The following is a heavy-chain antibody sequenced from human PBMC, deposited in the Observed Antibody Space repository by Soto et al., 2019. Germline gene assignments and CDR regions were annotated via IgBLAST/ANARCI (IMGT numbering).Heavy chain of an antibody. V-gene: IGHV3-30*18. D-gene: IGHD3-10*01. CDR2: ISYDGSNK. J-gene: IGHJ6*02. CDR1: GFTFSSYG. CDR3: AKDLNSITMVRGVIITTPYYYGMDV. Sequence: PGGSLRLSCAASGFTFSSYGMHWVRQAPGKGLEWVAVISYDGSNKYYADSVKGRFTISRDNSKSTLYLQMNSLRAEDTAVYYCAKDLNSITMVRGVIITTPYYYGMDVWGQGTTVTISS.